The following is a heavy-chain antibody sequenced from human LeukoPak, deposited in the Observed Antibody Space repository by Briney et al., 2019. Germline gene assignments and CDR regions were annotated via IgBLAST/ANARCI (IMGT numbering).Heavy chain of an antibody. CDR2: ISSSSSYI. CDR1: GFTFSSYS. V-gene: IGHV3-21*04. CDR3: AKENLWFGDLGVYFDY. D-gene: IGHD3-10*01. J-gene: IGHJ4*02. Sequence: GGSLRLSCAASGFTFSSYSMNWVRQAPGKGLEWVSSISSSSSYIYYADSVKGRFTISRDNAKNSLYLQMNSLRAEDTAVYYCAKENLWFGDLGVYFDYWGQGTLVTVSS.